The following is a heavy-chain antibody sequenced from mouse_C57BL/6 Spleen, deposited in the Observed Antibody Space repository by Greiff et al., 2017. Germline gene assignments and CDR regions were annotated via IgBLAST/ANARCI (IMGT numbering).Heavy chain of an antibody. CDR1: GYTFTEYT. D-gene: IGHD1-1*02. V-gene: IGHV1-62-2*01. CDR3: ARHEGRLWYHAMDY. CDR2: VYPGSGSI. Sequence: QVQLQQSGAELVKPGASVKLSCKASGYTFTEYTIHWVKQRSGQGLEWIGWVYPGSGSIKYNEKFKDKATLTADKSSSTDYMELSRLTSEDSAVYFCARHEGRLWYHAMDYWGQGTSVTVAS. J-gene: IGHJ4*01.